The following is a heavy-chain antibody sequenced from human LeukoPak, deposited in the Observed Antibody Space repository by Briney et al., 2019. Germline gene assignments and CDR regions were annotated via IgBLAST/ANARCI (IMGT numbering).Heavy chain of an antibody. CDR1: GFTFSTHA. V-gene: IGHV3-23*01. CDR3: AKRDSSGSYPYYFDY. Sequence: GGPLRLSCVASGFTFSTHAMSWVRLAPGKGLEWVSAIGGSDGSTYYADSVKGRFTISRDNSKDTLYLQMNSLRAEDTAVYYCAKRDSSGSYPYYFDYRGQGTLVTVSS. D-gene: IGHD3-22*01. J-gene: IGHJ4*02. CDR2: IGGSDGST.